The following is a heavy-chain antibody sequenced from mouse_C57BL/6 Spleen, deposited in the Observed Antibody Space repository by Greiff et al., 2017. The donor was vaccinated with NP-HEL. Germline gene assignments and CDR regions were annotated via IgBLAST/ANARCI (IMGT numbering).Heavy chain of an antibody. CDR2: IDPNSGGT. V-gene: IGHV1-72*01. CDR3: AREAPYYDGYYPLDYAMDY. J-gene: IGHJ4*01. CDR1: GYTFTSYW. Sequence: QVQLQQSGAELVKPGASVKLSCKASGYTFTSYWMHWVKQRPGRGLEWIGRIDPNSGGTKYNEKFKSKATLTVDKPSSTAYMQLSSLTSEDSAVYYCAREAPYYDGYYPLDYAMDYWGQGTSVTVSS. D-gene: IGHD2-3*01.